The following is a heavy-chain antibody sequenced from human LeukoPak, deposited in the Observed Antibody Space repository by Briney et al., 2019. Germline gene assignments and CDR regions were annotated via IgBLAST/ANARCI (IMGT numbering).Heavy chain of an antibody. J-gene: IGHJ4*02. CDR3: ISIVPDTGGNFGFDY. V-gene: IGHV3-73*01. Sequence: GGSLRLSCAASGFTFSGSAMHWGRQAPGKRLEWVGRIRNKAYNYATAYAASVIGRFTISRDDSKNTAYLQMNSLTTEDTAVYYCISIVPDTGGNFGFDYWGQGTLVTVSS. D-gene: IGHD4-23*01. CDR2: IRNKAYNYAT. CDR1: GFTFSGSA.